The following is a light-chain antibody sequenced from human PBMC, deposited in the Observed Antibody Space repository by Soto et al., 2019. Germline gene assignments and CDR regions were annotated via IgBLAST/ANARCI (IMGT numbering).Light chain of an antibody. CDR2: EVS. J-gene: IGKJ5*01. V-gene: IGKV2D-29*01. CDR1: QSLLHSNGKTY. Sequence: DIVMTQTPLSLSVTPGQPASISCKSSQSLLHSNGKTYFYWSLQKPGRPPRLLIFEVSNRFSGVPDRFSGSGSGTDFTLKISRVEAEDIGVYYCMQSIEFPITFGQGTRLEIK. CDR3: MQSIEFPIT.